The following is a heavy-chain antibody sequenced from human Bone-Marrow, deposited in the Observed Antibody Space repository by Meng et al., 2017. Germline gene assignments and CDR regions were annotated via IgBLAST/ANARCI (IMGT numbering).Heavy chain of an antibody. CDR1: GGSISSYY. J-gene: IGHJ6*02. Sequence: GSLRLSCTVSGGSISSYYWSWIRQPAGKGLEWIGRIYTSGSTNYNPSLKSRVTMSVDTSKNQFSLKLSSVTAADTAVYYCARDPALGWFGDSYGMAVWGQGNMVTVSS. CDR2: IYTSGST. V-gene: IGHV4-4*07. CDR3: ARDPALGWFGDSYGMAV. D-gene: IGHD3-10*01.